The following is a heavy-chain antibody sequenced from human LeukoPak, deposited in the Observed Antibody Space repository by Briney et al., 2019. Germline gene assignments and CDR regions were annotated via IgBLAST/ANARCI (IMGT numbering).Heavy chain of an antibody. CDR2: ISYDGSNK. V-gene: IGHV3-30*03. CDR3: PRLIVVVY. D-gene: IGHD3-22*01. J-gene: IGHJ4*02. CDR1: GFTFSSYG. Sequence: PGGSLILSCAASGFTFSSYGMHWVRQAPGKGLEWVAVISYDGSNKYYADSVKGRFTISRDNSKNTLYLQMNSLRAEDTAGYYCPRLIVVVYWGQGTLVSVSS.